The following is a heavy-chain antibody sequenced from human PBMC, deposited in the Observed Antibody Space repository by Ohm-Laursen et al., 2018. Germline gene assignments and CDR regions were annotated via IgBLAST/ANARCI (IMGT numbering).Heavy chain of an antibody. CDR1: GGSFSGYY. J-gene: IGHJ6*02. CDR2: INHSGST. V-gene: IGHV4-34*01. D-gene: IGHD3-10*01. CDR3: ERGHRTYYYSSGRSPGMDV. Sequence: SETLSLTCGVYGGSFSGYYWSWIRQPPGKGLEWIGEINHSGSTNYNPSLKSRVTISVDTSKNQFSLKLSSVTAADTAVYYCERGHRTYYYSSGRSPGMDVWGQGTTVTVSS.